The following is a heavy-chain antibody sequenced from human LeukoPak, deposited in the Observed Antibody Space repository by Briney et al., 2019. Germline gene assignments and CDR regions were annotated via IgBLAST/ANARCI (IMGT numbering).Heavy chain of an antibody. V-gene: IGHV4-59*01. CDR2: IYYTGST. CDR3: ARLYSSSLGRVFDY. J-gene: IGHJ4*02. Sequence: PSETLSLTCTVSGGSISSCYWSWIRQPPGKGLEWIGYIYYTGSTNYSPSLKSRVTISVDTSKNQFTLKLSSVTAADTAVYYCARLYSSSLGRVFDYWGQGTLVTVSS. CDR1: GGSISSCY. D-gene: IGHD6-13*01.